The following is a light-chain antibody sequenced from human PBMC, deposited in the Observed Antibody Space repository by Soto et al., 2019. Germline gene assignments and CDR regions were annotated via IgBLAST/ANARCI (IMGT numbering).Light chain of an antibody. CDR2: GAS. CDR3: QQYDNWPRT. J-gene: IGKJ1*01. CDR1: QDISSN. V-gene: IGKV3-15*01. Sequence: EIVITQSPTTLSVSPGERGTLSCRASQDISSNLAWYQQKPGQTPRLLIHGASTRATGIPARFSGSESGTRFTLTIASLQSEDFAVYYCQQYDNWPRTLGQGTKVDIK.